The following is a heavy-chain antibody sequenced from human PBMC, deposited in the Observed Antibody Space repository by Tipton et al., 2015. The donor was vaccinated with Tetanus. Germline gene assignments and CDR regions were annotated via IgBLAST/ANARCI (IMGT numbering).Heavy chain of an antibody. D-gene: IGHD3-10*01. CDR1: SGSIDSYY. CDR3: ARSTGSGNYFDN. J-gene: IGHJ4*02. V-gene: IGHV4-59*01. CDR2: ISYSGSS. Sequence: PSLTCTVSSGSIDSYYWSWIRQPPGKGLEWIGYISYSGSSEYNPSLKSRVTVSEDTSKSQFSLKLSSVTAADTAVYYCARSTGSGNYFDNWGQGILVAVSS.